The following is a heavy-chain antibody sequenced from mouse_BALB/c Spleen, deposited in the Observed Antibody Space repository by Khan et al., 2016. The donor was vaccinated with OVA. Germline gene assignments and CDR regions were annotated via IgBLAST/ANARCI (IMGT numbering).Heavy chain of an antibody. V-gene: IGHV1-76*01. J-gene: IGHJ2*01. CDR1: GYIFTSYW. CDR3: VREEALYHFDH. CDR2: IYPGTDNS. D-gene: IGHD3-2*02. Sequence: QVQLKQSGAELVRPGASVKLSCKTSGYIFTSYWIHWVKQRSGQGLEWIARIYPGTDNSYYNEKFKDKATLTADKSSSTAYMQLSSLKSEDSDVYFCVREEALYHFDHWGQGTTLTVSS.